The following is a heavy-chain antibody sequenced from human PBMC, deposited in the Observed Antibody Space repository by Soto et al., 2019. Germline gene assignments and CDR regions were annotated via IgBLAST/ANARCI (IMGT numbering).Heavy chain of an antibody. V-gene: IGHV3-30-3*01. Sequence: QVQLVESGGGVVQPGRSLRLSCAASRFTFSSYAMHWVRQGPGKGLEWVAAISHDGSDKYYVDSVKGRFTISRDNSKNTLYLRMNRLRVEDTAVYYCAREPVRRLQGPDYSYYGMDVWGQGTTVTVSS. J-gene: IGHJ6*02. CDR1: RFTFSSYA. D-gene: IGHD6-25*01. CDR3: AREPVRRLQGPDYSYYGMDV. CDR2: ISHDGSDK.